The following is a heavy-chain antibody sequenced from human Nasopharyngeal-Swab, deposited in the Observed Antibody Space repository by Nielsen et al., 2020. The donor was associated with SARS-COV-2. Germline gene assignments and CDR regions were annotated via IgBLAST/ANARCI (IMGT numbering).Heavy chain of an antibody. CDR2: IYSSGSI. CDR3: ASAVTGPLY. J-gene: IGHJ1*01. CDR1: GFNFSNNY. V-gene: IGHV3-53*01. D-gene: IGHD4-11*01. Sequence: LSLTCAASGFNFSNNYMTWVRQAPGKGLEWVSIIYSSGSIYHADSVKGRFIISRDTSKNTLSLRMNSLRVEDTAVYYCASAVTGPLYWGQGTLVTVSS.